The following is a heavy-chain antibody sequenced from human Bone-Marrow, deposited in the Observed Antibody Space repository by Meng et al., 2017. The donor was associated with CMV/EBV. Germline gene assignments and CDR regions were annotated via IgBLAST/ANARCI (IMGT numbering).Heavy chain of an antibody. D-gene: IGHD3-3*01. V-gene: IGHV4-39*01. CDR1: GGSISSSSYY. CDR2: IYYSGST. CDR3: ARHLGAPYYDLGFDY. Sequence: SETLSLTCTVFGGSISSSSYYWGWIRQPPGKGLEWIGSIYYSGSTYYNPSLKSRVTISVDTSKNQFSLKLSSVTAADTAVYYCARHLGAPYYDLGFDYWGQGTLVTVSS. J-gene: IGHJ4*02.